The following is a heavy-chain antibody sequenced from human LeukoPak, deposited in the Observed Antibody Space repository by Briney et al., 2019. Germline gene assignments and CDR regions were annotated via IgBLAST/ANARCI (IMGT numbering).Heavy chain of an antibody. CDR2: IYYSGST. CDR3: ERHEELWGSYIVY. CDR1: GGSISSSSYY. V-gene: IGHV4-39*01. D-gene: IGHD3-16*01. Sequence: PSETLSLTCTVAGGSISSSSYYWVWIRQPPGKGLEWIGSIYYSGSTYYSPSLKSRVTISVDTSKNQFSLKLSSVTAADTAVYYFERHEELWGSYIVYWGQGTLVTVSS. J-gene: IGHJ4*02.